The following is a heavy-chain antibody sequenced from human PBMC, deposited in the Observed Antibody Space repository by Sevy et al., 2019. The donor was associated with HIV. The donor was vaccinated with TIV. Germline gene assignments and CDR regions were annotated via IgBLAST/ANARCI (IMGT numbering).Heavy chain of an antibody. Sequence: GGSLRLSCAASGFTFSSYSMNWVRQAPGKGLEWVSPITNSSSYIHYADSVKGRFTISRDNAKNSLYLQMNSLRAEDTAVYYCATGKVNYNVTGFVRVWGQGTLVTVSS. CDR3: ATGKVNYNVTGFVRV. V-gene: IGHV3-21*01. J-gene: IGHJ4*02. CDR1: GFTFSSYS. CDR2: ITNSSSYI. D-gene: IGHD3-10*02.